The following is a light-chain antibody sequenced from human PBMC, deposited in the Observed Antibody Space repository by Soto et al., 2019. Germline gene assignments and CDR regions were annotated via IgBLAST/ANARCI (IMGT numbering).Light chain of an antibody. Sequence: DIVLTQSPDSLAVSLGERATINCKSSQSVLFNSNNRNYLAWYRQKPGQPPKVLIYWASTRESGVPDRFSGSGSGTDFTLTISSLQAEDVAVYYCQQYYTAPLTFGGGTKVDIK. CDR3: QQYYTAPLT. V-gene: IGKV4-1*01. CDR2: WAS. CDR1: QSVLFNSNNRNY. J-gene: IGKJ4*01.